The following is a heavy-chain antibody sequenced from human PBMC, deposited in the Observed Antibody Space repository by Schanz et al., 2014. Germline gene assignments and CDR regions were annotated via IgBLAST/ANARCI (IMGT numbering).Heavy chain of an antibody. CDR2: IYHSGST. CDR3: ARRSVSPSGNSYGYVVAWFDP. J-gene: IGHJ5*02. Sequence: QVQLQESGPGLVKPSGTLSLTCAVSGGSISSSNWWSWVRQPPGKGLELIGEIYHSGSTNYKPTLKNRVHIPAYKSKNQFSLKLRSVTAADTAVYYCARRSVSPSGNSYGYVVAWFDPWGQGTLVTVSS. CDR1: GGSISSSNW. D-gene: IGHD5-18*01. V-gene: IGHV4-4*02.